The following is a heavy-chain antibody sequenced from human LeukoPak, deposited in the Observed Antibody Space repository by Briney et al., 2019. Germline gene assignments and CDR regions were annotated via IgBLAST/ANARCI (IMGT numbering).Heavy chain of an antibody. CDR1: GFTFGDYA. CDR3: TARLLGYCSSTSCPAGWFDP. CDR2: IRSKAYGGTT. D-gene: IGHD2-2*01. Sequence: PGGSLRLSCTASGFTFGDYAMSWFRQAPGKGLEWVGFIRSKAYGGTTEYAASVKGRFTISRDDSKSIAYLQMNSLKTEDTAVYYCTARLLGYCSSTSCPAGWFDPWGQGTLVTVSS. J-gene: IGHJ5*02. V-gene: IGHV3-49*03.